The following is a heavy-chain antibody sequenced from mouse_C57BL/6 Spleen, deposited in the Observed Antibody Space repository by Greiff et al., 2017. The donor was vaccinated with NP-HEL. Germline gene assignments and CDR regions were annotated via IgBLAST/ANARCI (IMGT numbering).Heavy chain of an antibody. CDR3: ADYYGSSTAFDY. CDR1: GYTFTSYG. CDR2: IYPRSGNT. V-gene: IGHV1-81*01. J-gene: IGHJ2*01. Sequence: VKLQESGAELARPGASVKLSCKASGYTFTSYGISWVKQRTGQGLEWIGEIYPRSGNTYYNEKFKGKATLTADKSSSTAYMELRSLTSEDSAVYFCADYYGSSTAFDYWGQGTTLTVSS. D-gene: IGHD1-1*01.